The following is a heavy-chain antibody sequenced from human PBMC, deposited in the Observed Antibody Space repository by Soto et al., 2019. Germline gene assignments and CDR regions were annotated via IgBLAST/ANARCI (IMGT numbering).Heavy chain of an antibody. Sequence: SETLSLTCTVSGGSISSGGYYWSWIRQHPGKGLEWIGYIYYSGSTYYNPSLKSRVTISVDTSKNQFSLKLSSVTAADTAVYYCARCMVRGVSNWFDPWGQGTLVTVSS. CDR3: ARCMVRGVSNWFDP. CDR1: GGSISSGGYY. J-gene: IGHJ5*02. D-gene: IGHD3-10*01. CDR2: IYYSGST. V-gene: IGHV4-31*03.